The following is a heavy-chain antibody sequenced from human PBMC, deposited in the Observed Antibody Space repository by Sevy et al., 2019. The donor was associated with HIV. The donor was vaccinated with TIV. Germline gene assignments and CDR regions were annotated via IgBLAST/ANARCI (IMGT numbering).Heavy chain of an antibody. D-gene: IGHD2-2*01. J-gene: IGHJ5*02. CDR1: GFMFSSYW. V-gene: IGHV3-7*01. CDR3: ARGGCSSTRCYQVGDWFDP. CDR2: INQDGSEK. Sequence: GGSLRLSCAASGFMFSSYWMSWVRQAPGKGLEWVANINQDGSEKHYVDSVKGRFSISRDNAKNSLYLQMNNLGVEDTDVYYCARGGCSSTRCYQVGDWFDPWGQGTLVTVSS.